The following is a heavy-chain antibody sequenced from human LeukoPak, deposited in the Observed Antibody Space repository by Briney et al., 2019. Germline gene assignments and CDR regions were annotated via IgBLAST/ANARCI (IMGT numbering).Heavy chain of an antibody. V-gene: IGHV6-1*01. D-gene: IGHD2/OR15-2a*01. Sequence: SQTLSLTCAISGDSVSSNSAAWNWIRQSPSRGLEWLGRTYYRSKWYNDYAVSVKSRITINPDTSKNQFSLQLNSVTPEDTAVYYCARDIHWIYFVGNAFDIWGQGTMVTVSS. CDR1: GDSVSSNSAA. J-gene: IGHJ3*02. CDR3: ARDIHWIYFVGNAFDI. CDR2: TYYRSKWYN.